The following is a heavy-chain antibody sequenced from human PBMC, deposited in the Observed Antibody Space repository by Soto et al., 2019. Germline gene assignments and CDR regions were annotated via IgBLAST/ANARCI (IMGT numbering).Heavy chain of an antibody. CDR2: INPGDSET. CDR3: ARQGSHFDRNSFGY. Sequence: GASLKISCKGSGYSFSNYWIGWVRQMPGKGLEWMGVINPGDSETRFSPSFQGQVTISADKSIYTAYLQWRSLKASDSAMYYCARQGSHFDRNSFGYWGQGTLVTVSS. CDR1: GYSFSNYW. D-gene: IGHD3-22*01. J-gene: IGHJ4*02. V-gene: IGHV5-51*01.